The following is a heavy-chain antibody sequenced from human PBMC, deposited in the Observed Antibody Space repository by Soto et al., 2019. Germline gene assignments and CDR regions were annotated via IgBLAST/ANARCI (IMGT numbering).Heavy chain of an antibody. CDR2: IYWDDDK. Sequence: QITLKESGPTLVKPTQTLTLTCTFSGFSLSTSGVGVGWIRQPPGKALEWLALIYWDDDKRYSPSLKSMLTIAPHTSKNHVVITLPTMESVDTATYYCAHSRRYASVYSYYWGQGTLVTLSS. V-gene: IGHV2-5*02. CDR1: GFSLSTSGVG. CDR3: AHSRRYASVYSYY. J-gene: IGHJ4*02. D-gene: IGHD2-2*01.